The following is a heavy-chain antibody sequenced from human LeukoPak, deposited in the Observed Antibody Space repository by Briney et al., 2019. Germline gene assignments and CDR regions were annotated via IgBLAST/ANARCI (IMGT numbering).Heavy chain of an antibody. J-gene: IGHJ4*02. D-gene: IGHD4-17*01. CDR3: ARVRDGDYYDY. V-gene: IGHV3-66*01. CDR1: GFSFSRYR. CDR2: IYSGGST. Sequence: GGSLRLSCAASGFSFSRYRMNWVRQAPGKGLEWVSVIYSGGSTYYADSVKGRFTISRDNSKNTLYLQMNSLRADDTAVYYCARVRDGDYYDYWGQGTQVTVSS.